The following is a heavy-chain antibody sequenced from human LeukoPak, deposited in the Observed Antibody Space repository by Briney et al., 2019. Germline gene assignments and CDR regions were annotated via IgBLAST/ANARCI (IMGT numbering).Heavy chain of an antibody. V-gene: IGHV3-21*01. CDR3: AREPLPAYCGGDCLSYYFDY. CDR2: ISSSSSYI. J-gene: IGHJ4*02. CDR1: GFTFSSYS. Sequence: GGSLRLSCAASGFTFSSYSMNWVRQAPGKGLEWVSSISSSSSYIYYADSVKGRFTISRDNAKNSLYLQMNSLRAEDTAVYYCAREPLPAYCGGDCLSYYFDYWGQGTLVTVSS. D-gene: IGHD2-21*01.